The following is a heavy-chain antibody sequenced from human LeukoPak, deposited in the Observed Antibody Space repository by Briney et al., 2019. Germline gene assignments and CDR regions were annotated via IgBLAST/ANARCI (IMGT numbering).Heavy chain of an antibody. D-gene: IGHD3-10*01. CDR1: GFTFSSYS. J-gene: IGHJ5*02. CDR3: ARSYGSGSYSQLSFDP. V-gene: IGHV3-21*01. CDR2: ISSSSSYI. Sequence: GGFLRLSCAASGFTFSSYSMNWVRQAPGKGLEWVSSISSSSSYIYYADSVKGRFTISRDNAKNSLYLQMNSLRAEDTAVYYCARSYGSGSYSQLSFDPWGQGTLVTVSS.